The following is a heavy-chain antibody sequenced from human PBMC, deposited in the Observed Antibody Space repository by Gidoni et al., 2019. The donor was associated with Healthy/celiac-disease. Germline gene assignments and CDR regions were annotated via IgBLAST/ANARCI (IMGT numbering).Heavy chain of an antibody. V-gene: IGHV3-9*01. CDR2: ISWNSGSI. Sequence: EVQLVESGGGLVQHGRSLRLSCAASGFTFDDYAMHWVRQAPGKCLEWVSGISWNSGSIGYADSVKGRFTISRDNAKNSLYLQMNSLRAEDTALYYCAKDTGLAARGMFDYWGQGTLVTVSS. D-gene: IGHD6-6*01. J-gene: IGHJ4*02. CDR1: GFTFDDYA. CDR3: AKDTGLAARGMFDY.